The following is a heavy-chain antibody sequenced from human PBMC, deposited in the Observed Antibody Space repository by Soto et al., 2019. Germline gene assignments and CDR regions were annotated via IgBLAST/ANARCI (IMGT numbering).Heavy chain of an antibody. CDR2: IIPIFGTA. D-gene: IGHD5-12*01. CDR1: GGTFSSYA. Sequence: QVQLVQSGAEVKKPGSSVKVSCKASGGTFSSYAISWVRQAPGQGLEWMGGIIPIFGTADYAQKYQGRVRITADESTRTAYVELGSPRSEDTAVYYCARDLPEMATTKVIYGMDVWGQGTTVTVSS. CDR3: ARDLPEMATTKVIYGMDV. J-gene: IGHJ6*02. V-gene: IGHV1-69*12.